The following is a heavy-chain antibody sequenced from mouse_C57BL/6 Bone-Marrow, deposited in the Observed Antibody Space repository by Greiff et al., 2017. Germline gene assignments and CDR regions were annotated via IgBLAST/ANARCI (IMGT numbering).Heavy chain of an antibody. CDR3: AVRRDYDKDWFAY. CDR1: GYTSTSYW. D-gene: IGHD2-4*01. V-gene: IGHV1-59*01. Sequence: QVKLQQPGAELVRPGTSVKLSCKASGYTSTSYWMHWVKQRPGQGLEWIGVIDPSDSYTNYNQKFKGQATLTVDTSSSTAYMQLSSLTSEDSAVYYCAVRRDYDKDWFAYWGQGTLVPVSA. J-gene: IGHJ3*01. CDR2: IDPSDSYT.